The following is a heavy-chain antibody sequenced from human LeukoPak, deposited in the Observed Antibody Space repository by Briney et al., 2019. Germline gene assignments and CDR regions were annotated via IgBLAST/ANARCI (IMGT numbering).Heavy chain of an antibody. V-gene: IGHV1-2*04. Sequence: ASVKVSCKASGYTFITYYMHWVRQAPGQGLEWMGWINPNSGGTNCAQKFQGWVTMTRDTSINTAYMELSSLRFDDTAVYYCARGATAGRFSLRPTGAYYMDVWGKGTTVTVSS. D-gene: IGHD6-13*01. CDR1: GYTFITYY. J-gene: IGHJ6*03. CDR3: ARGATAGRFSLRPTGAYYMDV. CDR2: INPNSGGT.